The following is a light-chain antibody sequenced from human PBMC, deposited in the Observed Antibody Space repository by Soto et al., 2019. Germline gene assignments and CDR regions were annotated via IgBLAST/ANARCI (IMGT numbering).Light chain of an antibody. CDR1: QTVSNKY. Sequence: EVVLTQSPDTLSLSPGERATLSCRTSQTVSNKYLTWYQQKPGQPPRLLTYGASSRATGVPDRFSGSGSGTDFTLTISRLEPEDFAVYYCQQRNNWPPGITFGQGTRLEIK. CDR3: QQRNNWPPGIT. V-gene: IGKV3D-20*02. J-gene: IGKJ5*01. CDR2: GAS.